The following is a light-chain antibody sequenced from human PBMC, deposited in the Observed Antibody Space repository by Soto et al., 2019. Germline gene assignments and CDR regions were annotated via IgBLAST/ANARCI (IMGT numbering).Light chain of an antibody. Sequence: EIVMTQSPATLSVSPRERATLSCRASQSVSSNLAWYQQKPGQAPRLLIYGASTRATGIPARFSGSGSGTEFKLTISSLQSEDFAVYYCQQYNNWPGTFGQGTKVEIK. J-gene: IGKJ1*01. CDR3: QQYNNWPGT. CDR1: QSVSSN. CDR2: GAS. V-gene: IGKV3-15*01.